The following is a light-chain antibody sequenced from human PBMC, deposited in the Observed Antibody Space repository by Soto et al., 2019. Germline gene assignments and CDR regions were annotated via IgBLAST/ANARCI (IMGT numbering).Light chain of an antibody. Sequence: MRETQCQSYHSASIGDRRTTTCRDSQGISCYLAWYQQKPGKAPKLLFYAASTLQSGGTSRFSGSGSGTDFTLTISSLQPEDFATYYCQQLNSYPLTFGGGTKVDI. CDR1: QGISCY. V-gene: IGKV1-9*01. CDR2: AAS. CDR3: QQLNSYPLT. J-gene: IGKJ4*01.